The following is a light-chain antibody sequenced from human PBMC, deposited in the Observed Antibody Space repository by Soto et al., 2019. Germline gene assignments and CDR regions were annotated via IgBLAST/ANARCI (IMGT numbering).Light chain of an antibody. CDR3: QKYYSYPLK. CDR1: QGISSY. J-gene: IGKJ1*01. CDR2: AAS. Sequence: QMTQCPSTLSISVGDRVTITCRASQGISSYLAWYQQKPGKAPKLLIYAASTLQSGVPSRFSGSGSGTDFTLTISCLQSEDFATYYCQKYYSYPLKFGQGTKVDIK. V-gene: IGKV1-8*01.